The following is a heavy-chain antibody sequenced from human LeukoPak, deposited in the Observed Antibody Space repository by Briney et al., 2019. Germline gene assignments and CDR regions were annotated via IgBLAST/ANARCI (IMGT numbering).Heavy chain of an antibody. D-gene: IGHD3-22*01. J-gene: IGHJ4*02. CDR1: GYTFTGYY. V-gene: IGHV1-2*02. CDR3: ARDGYYDSSGYYYDY. CDR2: SNPNRGGT. Sequence: GASVKVSCKASGYTFTGYYMPWVREAPGPGLGWMGWSNPNRGGTNYAQKFQGRVTMTRDTSISTAYMELSRLRSDDTAVYYCARDGYYDSSGYYYDYWGQGTLVTVSS.